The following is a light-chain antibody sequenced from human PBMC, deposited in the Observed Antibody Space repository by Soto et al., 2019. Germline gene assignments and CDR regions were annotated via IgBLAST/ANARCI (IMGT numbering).Light chain of an antibody. CDR3: QQYDSYST. Sequence: DIQMTQFPSTLSASVGDRVTITCRASQSIRSWLAWYQQKPGKAPNLLIYKASSLPSGVPSRFSGSGYGTEFTLTISSLQPDDIATYYCQQYDSYSTFGGGTKLQIK. CDR2: KAS. CDR1: QSIRSW. J-gene: IGKJ4*01. V-gene: IGKV1-5*03.